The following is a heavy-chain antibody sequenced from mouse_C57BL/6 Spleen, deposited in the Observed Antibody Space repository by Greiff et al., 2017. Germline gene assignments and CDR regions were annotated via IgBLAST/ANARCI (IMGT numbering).Heavy chain of an antibody. D-gene: IGHD2-3*01. J-gene: IGHJ3*01. V-gene: IGHV5-4*03. CDR2: ISDGGSYT. Sequence: EVKLVESGAGLVKPGGSLILSCAASGFTFSSYAMSWVRQTPEKRLEWVATISDGGSYTYYPDTVQGRFTISRDNAENQLYHEVRDLESEDRAMYEWGRGIYGGYYRFAYWGQGALVTVSA. CDR3: GRGIYGGYYRFAY. CDR1: GFTFSSYA.